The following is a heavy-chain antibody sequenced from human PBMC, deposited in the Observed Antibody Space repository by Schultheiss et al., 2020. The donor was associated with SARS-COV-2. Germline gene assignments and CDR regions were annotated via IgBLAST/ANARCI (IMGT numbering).Heavy chain of an antibody. D-gene: IGHD2-2*01. CDR2: ISGSGGST. Sequence: GESLKISCAASGFTFSSYAMSWVRQAPGKGLEWVSAISGSGGSTYYADSVKGRFTISRDNSKNTLYLQMNSLRAEDTAVYYCARADIVVVPAAMRLGMDVWGQGTTVTVSS. J-gene: IGHJ6*02. CDR1: GFTFSSYA. CDR3: ARADIVVVPAAMRLGMDV. V-gene: IGHV3-23*01.